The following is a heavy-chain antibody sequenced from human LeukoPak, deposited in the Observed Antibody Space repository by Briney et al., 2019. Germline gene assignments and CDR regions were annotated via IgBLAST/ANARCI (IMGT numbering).Heavy chain of an antibody. CDR2: INRDGTEK. J-gene: IGHJ4*02. V-gene: IGHV3-7*01. D-gene: IGHD2-15*01. CDR1: GFTFSNYW. Sequence: GGSLRLSCAASGFTFSNYWMTWVRQAPGKGLEWVASINRDGTEKYYVDSVKGRFTISRDNAENSLYLQMDSVRAEDTAVYYCARDCSGGSCYLGDYWGQGTLVTVSS. CDR3: ARDCSGGSCYLGDY.